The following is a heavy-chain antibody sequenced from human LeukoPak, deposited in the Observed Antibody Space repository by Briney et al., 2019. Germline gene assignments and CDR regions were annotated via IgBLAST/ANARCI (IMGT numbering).Heavy chain of an antibody. CDR3: ARVDGDFYYFDY. D-gene: IGHD4-17*01. Sequence: ASVKVSCKASGYTFTGYFMHWVRQAPGQGLEWMGWINPNSGGTNYAQKFRGWVTMTRDTSISTAYMELSRLRSDDTAVYYCARVDGDFYYFDYWGQGTLVTVSS. CDR2: INPNSGGT. CDR1: GYTFTGYF. J-gene: IGHJ4*02. V-gene: IGHV1-2*04.